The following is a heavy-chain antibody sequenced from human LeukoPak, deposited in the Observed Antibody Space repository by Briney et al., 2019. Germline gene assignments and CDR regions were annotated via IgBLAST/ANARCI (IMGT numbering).Heavy chain of an antibody. CDR2: INPDGEDT. D-gene: IGHD3-10*01. J-gene: IGHJ4*02. CDR3: AKDLHYGSADY. Sequence: GGSLRLSCAASGFTFSTYWMHWVRHVPGKGLVWVSFINPDGEDTNYADSVKGRFIISRDNAKNTLYLQMNSLRAEDTAVYYCAKDLHYGSADYWGQGIQVTVSS. V-gene: IGHV3-74*01. CDR1: GFTFSTYW.